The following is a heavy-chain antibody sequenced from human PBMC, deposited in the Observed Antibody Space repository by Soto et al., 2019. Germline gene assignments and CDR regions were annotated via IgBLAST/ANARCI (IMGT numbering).Heavy chain of an antibody. CDR3: ARGLGRGAPHYYYMDV. Sequence: EVQLVESGGGLVKPGGSLRLSCAASGFTFSSYSMNWVRQAPGKWLEWVSSISSSSSYIYYADSVKGRFTISRDNAKNSLYLQMNSLRAEDTAVYYCARGLGRGAPHYYYMDVWGKGTTVTVSS. D-gene: IGHD1-26*01. V-gene: IGHV3-21*01. J-gene: IGHJ6*03. CDR1: GFTFSSYS. CDR2: ISSSSSYI.